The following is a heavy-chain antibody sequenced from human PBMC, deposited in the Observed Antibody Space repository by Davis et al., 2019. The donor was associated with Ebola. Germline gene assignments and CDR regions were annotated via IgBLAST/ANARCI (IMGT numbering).Heavy chain of an antibody. CDR3: AREQWHSRDYWYFDL. CDR1: GFTFSTYS. D-gene: IGHD2-8*01. Sequence: GESLKISCAASGFTFSTYSMNWVRQAPGKGLEWVSSISSSSSSLYYADSVKGRFTISRDNAENSLYLQVNSLRAEDTAVYYCAREQWHSRDYWYFDLWGRGTLVTVSS. J-gene: IGHJ2*01. V-gene: IGHV3-21*01. CDR2: ISSSSSSL.